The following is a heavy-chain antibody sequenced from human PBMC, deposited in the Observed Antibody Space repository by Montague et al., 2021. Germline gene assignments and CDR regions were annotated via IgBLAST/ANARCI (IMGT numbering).Heavy chain of an antibody. CDR1: GASITSNIYY. Sequence: SETLSLTCTVSGASITSNIYYWGWTRQSPGKGLEWIGSIYYSGNSFYQPSLKSRITMAVDTSKNQFSLKLSSVTAADTAIYYCARVFSSWYVGWFGPWGQGTLVTVPS. D-gene: IGHD6-13*01. V-gene: IGHV4-39*07. J-gene: IGHJ5*02. CDR2: IYYSGNS. CDR3: ARVFSSWYVGWFGP.